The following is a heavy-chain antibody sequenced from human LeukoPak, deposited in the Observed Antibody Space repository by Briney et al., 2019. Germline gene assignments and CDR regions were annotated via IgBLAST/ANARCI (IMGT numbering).Heavy chain of an antibody. CDR2: ISGSGGST. Sequence: GGSLRLSCAASGFTFSNYAMNWVREAPGKGLEWVSGISGSGGSTYYADSVKGRFTISRNNSKNTLYLQMNSLRAEDTAVYYCAKGIYSSGWSYFDYWGHGTLVTVSS. CDR3: AKGIYSSGWSYFDY. D-gene: IGHD6-19*01. J-gene: IGHJ4*01. V-gene: IGHV3-23*01. CDR1: GFTFSNYA.